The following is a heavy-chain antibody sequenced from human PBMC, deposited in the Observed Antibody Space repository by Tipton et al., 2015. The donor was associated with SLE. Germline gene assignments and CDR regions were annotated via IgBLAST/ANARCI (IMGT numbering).Heavy chain of an antibody. CDR2: IYASGST. D-gene: IGHD3-22*01. CDR1: GFTFSNYA. Sequence: LRLSCVASGFTFSNYAMSWIRQAPGKGLEWIGYIYASGSTSYNPSLKRRVTISVDASKNQFSLKLSAVTAADTAVYYCARGGNAYDNGGYFWAFRYWGQGTLVTVSS. J-gene: IGHJ4*02. V-gene: IGHV4-59*01. CDR3: ARGGNAYDNGGYFWAFRY.